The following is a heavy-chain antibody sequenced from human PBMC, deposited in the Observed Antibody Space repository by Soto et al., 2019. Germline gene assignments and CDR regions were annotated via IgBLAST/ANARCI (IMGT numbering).Heavy chain of an antibody. Sequence: GGSLRLSCAASGFSFNSYTMNWVRQAPGKGLEWVSSISSSPTYIYYADSVKGRFTISRDNTKNSLYLQMNSLRAEDTAVYYCVRERGGMTLVRGTLYNCFDSWGQGTLVTVSS. V-gene: IGHV3-21*01. D-gene: IGHD3-10*01. CDR2: ISSSPTYI. J-gene: IGHJ5*01. CDR1: GFSFNSYT. CDR3: VRERGGMTLVRGTLYNCFDS.